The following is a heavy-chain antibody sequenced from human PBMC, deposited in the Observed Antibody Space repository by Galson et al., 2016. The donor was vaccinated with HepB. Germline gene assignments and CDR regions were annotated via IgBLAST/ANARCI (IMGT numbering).Heavy chain of an antibody. V-gene: IGHV3-30-3*01. Sequence: SLRLSCAASGFTFSGDAMHWVRQAPGKGLEWVAVISYDESKKYYADSVKGRFTISRDNSNNTLYLQMNSLRPEDTAMYCCARDRYGALDYWGQGTLVTVSS. CDR3: ARDRYGALDY. J-gene: IGHJ4*02. CDR1: GFTFSGDA. CDR2: ISYDESKK. D-gene: IGHD1-26*01.